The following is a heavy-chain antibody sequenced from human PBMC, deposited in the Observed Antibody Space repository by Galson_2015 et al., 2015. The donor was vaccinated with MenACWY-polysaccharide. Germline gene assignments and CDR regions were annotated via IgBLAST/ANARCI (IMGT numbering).Heavy chain of an antibody. CDR1: GLTFSNNW. Sequence: SLRLSSAASGLTFSNNWIHWIRQAPGEGLVWVSRINGDASSTAYADSVKGRFTISRDNAKNTLYLQMNSLKVEDTAVYYCVGPLGRGGTGAYGMDAWGQGTTVTVSS. D-gene: IGHD3-10*01. J-gene: IGHJ6*02. CDR3: VGPLGRGGTGAYGMDA. V-gene: IGHV3-74*01. CDR2: INGDASST.